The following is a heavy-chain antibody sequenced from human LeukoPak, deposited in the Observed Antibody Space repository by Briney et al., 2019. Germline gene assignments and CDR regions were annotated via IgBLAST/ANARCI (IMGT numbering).Heavy chain of an antibody. CDR3: AREKGYYNSSAEYYLDY. CDR2: INPIFGTA. CDR1: RGTYSRYA. V-gene: IGHV1-69*05. D-gene: IGHD3-22*01. Sequence: ASVKVSCKASRGTYSRYAISWVRQAPGQGLEWMGGINPIFGTANCAQKFQGRVTITTDESTSTTYMELSSLRTEDMAVYYWAREKGYYNSSAEYYLDYWGQGTLVTVSS. J-gene: IGHJ4*02.